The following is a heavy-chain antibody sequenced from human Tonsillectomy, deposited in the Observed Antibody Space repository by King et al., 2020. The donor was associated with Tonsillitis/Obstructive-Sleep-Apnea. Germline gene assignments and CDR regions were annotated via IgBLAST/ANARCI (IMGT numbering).Heavy chain of an antibody. CDR1: GFTFSSYA. D-gene: IGHD6-13*01. CDR2: ISGSGGST. Sequence: VQLVESGGGLVQPGGSLRLSCAASGFTFSSYAMSWVRQAPGKGLEWVSAISGSGGSTYYADSVKGRFTISRDNSKNTLYLQMNSLRAEDTAVYYCAKDRGIGQQLVRGYFQHWGQGTLVTVSS. V-gene: IGHV3-23*04. J-gene: IGHJ1*01. CDR3: AKDRGIGQQLVRGYFQH.